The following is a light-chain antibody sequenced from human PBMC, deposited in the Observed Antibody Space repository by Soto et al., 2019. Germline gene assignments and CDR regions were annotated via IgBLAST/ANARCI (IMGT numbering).Light chain of an antibody. CDR3: CSYTSSTTYV. CDR2: EVS. J-gene: IGLJ1*01. V-gene: IGLV2-14*01. CDR1: SSDVGGYKY. Sequence: QSVLTQPASVSGSPGQSITISCSGTSSDVGGYKYVSWYQQHPGKAPKLMIYEVSNRPSEVSDRFSGSKSGNTASLTISGLQAEDEADYYCCSYTSSTTYVFGTGTKLTVL.